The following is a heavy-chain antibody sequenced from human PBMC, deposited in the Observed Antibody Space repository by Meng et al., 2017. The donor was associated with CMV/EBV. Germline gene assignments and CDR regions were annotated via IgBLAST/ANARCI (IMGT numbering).Heavy chain of an antibody. D-gene: IGHD6-13*01. Sequence: GESLKISCAASGFTFSSYEMNRVRQAPGKGLEWVSYISSSGSTIYYADSVKGRFTISRDNAKNSLYLQMNSLRAEDTAVYYCARNGGDRGAADPGLIYYYYGMDVWGQGTTVTVSS. CDR1: GFTFSSYE. CDR3: ARNGGDRGAADPGLIYYYYGMDV. CDR2: ISSSGSTI. V-gene: IGHV3-48*03. J-gene: IGHJ6*02.